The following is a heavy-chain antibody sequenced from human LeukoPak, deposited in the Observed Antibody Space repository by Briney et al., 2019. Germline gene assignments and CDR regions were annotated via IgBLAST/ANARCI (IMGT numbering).Heavy chain of an antibody. Sequence: SVKVSCKASGGTFSSYAISWVRQAPGQGLEWMGGIIPIFGTANYAQKFQGRVTITADKSTSTAYMELSSLRSEDTAVYYCARDSSWVYSSSWYGFDYWGQGTLVTVSS. CDR3: ARDSSWVYSSSWYGFDY. CDR1: GGTFSSYA. V-gene: IGHV1-69*06. J-gene: IGHJ4*02. D-gene: IGHD6-13*01. CDR2: IIPIFGTA.